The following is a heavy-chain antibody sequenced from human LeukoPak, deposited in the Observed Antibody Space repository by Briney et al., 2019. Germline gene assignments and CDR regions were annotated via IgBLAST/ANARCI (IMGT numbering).Heavy chain of an antibody. Sequence: GGSLRLSCAASGFTFDDYAMHWVRQAPGKGLEWVSGISWNSGSIGYADSVKGRFTISRDNAKNSLYLQLDSLRAEDTALYYCAKDIGRRNYDILTGFVYWGQGTLVTVSS. D-gene: IGHD3-9*01. CDR3: AKDIGRRNYDILTGFVY. CDR2: ISWNSGSI. J-gene: IGHJ4*02. V-gene: IGHV3-9*01. CDR1: GFTFDDYA.